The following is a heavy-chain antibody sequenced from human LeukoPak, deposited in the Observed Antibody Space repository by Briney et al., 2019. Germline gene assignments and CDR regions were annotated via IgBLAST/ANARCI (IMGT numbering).Heavy chain of an antibody. CDR3: ARAHLIAAAGYNWFDP. CDR1: GYTFTAFY. V-gene: IGHV1-2*02. Sequence: GASVKVSCKASGYTFTAFYMPWVRQAPGQGLEWMGWINPNSGATNYAQKFQSRVTMTRDTSISTAYMELSRLRSDDTAVYYCARAHLIAAAGYNWFDPSGQGTLVTVSS. CDR2: INPNSGAT. D-gene: IGHD6-13*01. J-gene: IGHJ5*02.